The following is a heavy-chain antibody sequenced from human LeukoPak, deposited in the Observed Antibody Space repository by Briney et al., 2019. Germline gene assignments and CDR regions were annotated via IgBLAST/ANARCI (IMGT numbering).Heavy chain of an antibody. CDR3: ARHVLYSYGPQWWFDP. V-gene: IGHV5-51*01. D-gene: IGHD5-18*01. CDR1: GYSFTSYW. Sequence: GESLKISCKGSGYSFTSYWIGWVRHVPGKGLEYMGIIYPGDSDTRYSPSFQGQVTISADKSISTAYLQWSSLKASDTAIYYCARHVLYSYGPQWWFDPWGQGTLVTVSS. J-gene: IGHJ5*02. CDR2: IYPGDSDT.